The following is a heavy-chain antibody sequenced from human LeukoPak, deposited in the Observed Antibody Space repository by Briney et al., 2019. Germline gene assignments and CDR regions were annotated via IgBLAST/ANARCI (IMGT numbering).Heavy chain of an antibody. D-gene: IGHD3-3*01. J-gene: IGHJ5*02. CDR1: GFTFSSYA. CDR3: AKVSRLINYYDFWSGYYGINNWFDP. V-gene: IGHV3-30-3*01. Sequence: GGSLRLSCAASGFTFSSYAMHWVRQAPGKGLEWVAVISYDGSNKYYADSVKGRFTISRDNSKNTLYLQMNSLRAEDTAVYYCAKVSRLINYYDFWSGYYGINNWFDPWGQGTLVTVSS. CDR2: ISYDGSNK.